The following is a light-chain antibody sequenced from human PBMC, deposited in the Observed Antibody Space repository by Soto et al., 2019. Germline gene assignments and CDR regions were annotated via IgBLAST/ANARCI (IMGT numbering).Light chain of an antibody. CDR2: GAS. J-gene: IGKJ1*01. CDR3: QVRDVWPS. CDR1: QSVSSSY. V-gene: IGKV3-20*01. Sequence: EIVLMQSPGTLSLSPGEGATLSCRASQSVSSSYLAWYQQKPGQAPRLLIYGASSRATGIPDRFSGSGSGTDFTLTISRLEPEDFAVYYCQVRDVWPSFGQGTKVDIK.